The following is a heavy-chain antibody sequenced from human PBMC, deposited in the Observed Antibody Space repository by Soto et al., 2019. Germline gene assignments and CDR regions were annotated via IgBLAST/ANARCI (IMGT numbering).Heavy chain of an antibody. Sequence: EVQLVESGGGLVQPGGSLRLSCAASGFTVSSNYMSWVRQAPGKGLEWVSVIHSGGSTYYADSVKGRFTISRDNSKNTLYRQMNSLRAEDTAVYYCARDRIAVAGNPEYFQHWGQGTLVTVSS. V-gene: IGHV3-66*01. CDR1: GFTVSSNY. CDR2: IHSGGST. CDR3: ARDRIAVAGNPEYFQH. J-gene: IGHJ1*01. D-gene: IGHD6-19*01.